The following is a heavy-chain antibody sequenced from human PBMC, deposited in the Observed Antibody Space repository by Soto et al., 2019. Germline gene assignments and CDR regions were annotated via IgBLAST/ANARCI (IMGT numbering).Heavy chain of an antibody. D-gene: IGHD4-17*01. CDR3: ARWPDDYGDYDSLDY. CDR2: IYYSGST. J-gene: IGHJ4*02. CDR1: GGSISSGGYY. Sequence: SETLSLTCTVSGGSISSGGYYWSWIRQHPGKGLEWIGYIYYSGSTYYNPSLKSRVTISVDTSKNQFSLKLSSVTAADTAVYYCARWPDDYGDYDSLDYWGQGTLVTVSS. V-gene: IGHV4-31*03.